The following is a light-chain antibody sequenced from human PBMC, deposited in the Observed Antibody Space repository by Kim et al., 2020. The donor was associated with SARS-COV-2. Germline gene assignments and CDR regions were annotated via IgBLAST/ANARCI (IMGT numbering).Light chain of an antibody. Sequence: ASGKLTCTLSSGNSSYAIAWHQQQSEKGPRYLMKLNSDGSHNKGDGIPDRFSGSSSGAERYLTISSLQSEDEADYYCQTWGTGIVVFGGGTQLTVL. J-gene: IGLJ2*01. V-gene: IGLV4-69*01. CDR1: SGNSSYA. CDR3: QTWGTGIVV. CDR2: LNSDGSH.